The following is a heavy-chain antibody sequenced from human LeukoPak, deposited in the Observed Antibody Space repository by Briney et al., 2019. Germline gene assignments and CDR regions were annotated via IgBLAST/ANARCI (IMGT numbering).Heavy chain of an antibody. Sequence: GGSLRLSCAASGFTFSSYEMNWVRQAPGKGLEWVSYISSSGSTIYYAGSVKGRFTISRDNAKNSLYLQMNSLRAEDTAVYYCARGASFVFDWGQGTLVTVSS. CDR3: ARGASFVFD. J-gene: IGHJ4*02. CDR1: GFTFSSYE. V-gene: IGHV3-48*03. CDR2: ISSSGSTI. D-gene: IGHD3-3*01.